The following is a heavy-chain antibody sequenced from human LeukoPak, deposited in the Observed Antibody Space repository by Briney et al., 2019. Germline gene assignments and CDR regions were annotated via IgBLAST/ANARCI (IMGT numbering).Heavy chain of an antibody. Sequence: GGSLRLSCAAAGFTSSSYAMGWVSQAPGKGLEWVSAIRGSGGSRYYADSVKGRFTISRDNSKNTLYLQMNSLRAEDTAVYYCAKAPGLRYFDFWGQGTLVTVSS. J-gene: IGHJ4*02. CDR3: AKAPGLRYFDF. CDR1: GFTSSSYA. V-gene: IGHV3-23*01. CDR2: IRGSGGSR. D-gene: IGHD3-9*01.